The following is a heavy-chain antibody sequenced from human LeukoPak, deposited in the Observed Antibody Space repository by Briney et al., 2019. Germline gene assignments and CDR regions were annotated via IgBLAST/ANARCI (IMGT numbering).Heavy chain of an antibody. Sequence: GGSLRLSCAASGFTFSSYAMSWVRQAPGEGLEWVSVISGSGGSTDYADSVKGRFTISRDNSKNTLYLQMNSLRAEDTAVYYCAKDSYYGSGSYIRYFDYWGQGTLVTVSS. D-gene: IGHD3-10*01. J-gene: IGHJ4*02. CDR1: GFTFSSYA. CDR2: ISGSGGST. CDR3: AKDSYYGSGSYIRYFDY. V-gene: IGHV3-23*01.